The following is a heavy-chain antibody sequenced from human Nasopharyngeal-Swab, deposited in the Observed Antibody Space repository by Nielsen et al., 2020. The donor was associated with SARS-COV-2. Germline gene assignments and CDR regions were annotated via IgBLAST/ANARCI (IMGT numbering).Heavy chain of an antibody. CDR3: ARVLGSGSYYIDY. Sequence: ASGKVSCKASGYTFTSYDINWVRQATGQGLEWMGWMNPNSGNTGYAQKFRGRVTMTRNTSISTAYMELSRLRSEDTAVYYCARVLGSGSYYIDYWGQGTLVTVSS. CDR1: GYTFTSYD. J-gene: IGHJ4*02. D-gene: IGHD3-10*01. CDR2: MNPNSGNT. V-gene: IGHV1-8*01.